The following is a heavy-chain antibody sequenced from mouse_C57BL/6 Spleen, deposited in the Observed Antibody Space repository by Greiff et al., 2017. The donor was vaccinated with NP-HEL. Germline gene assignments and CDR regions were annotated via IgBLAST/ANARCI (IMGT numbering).Heavy chain of an antibody. CDR1: GYAFSSSW. V-gene: IGHV1-82*01. CDR3: ARMGQDDY. J-gene: IGHJ2*01. CDR2: IYPGDGDT. Sequence: QVQLQQSGPELVKPGASVKISCKASGYAFSSSWMNWVKQRPGKGLEWIGRIYPGDGDTNYNGKFKGKATLTADKSSSTAYMQLSSLTSEDSAVYFCARMGQDDYWGQGTTLTVSS. D-gene: IGHD3-3*01.